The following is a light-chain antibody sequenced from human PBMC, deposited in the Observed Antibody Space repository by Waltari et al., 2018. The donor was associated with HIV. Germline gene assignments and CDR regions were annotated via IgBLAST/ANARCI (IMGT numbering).Light chain of an antibody. V-gene: IGLV1-47*01. J-gene: IGLJ1*01. Sequence: QSVLTQPPSASGTPGQRVTISCSGISSRIGSKYVYWFQQLPGTAPKLLIYRNNQRPSGVPDRFSGSKSGTSASLAISGLRSEDEADYYCAAWDDSLSGYVFGTGTKVTVL. CDR2: RNN. CDR3: AAWDDSLSGYV. CDR1: SSRIGSKY.